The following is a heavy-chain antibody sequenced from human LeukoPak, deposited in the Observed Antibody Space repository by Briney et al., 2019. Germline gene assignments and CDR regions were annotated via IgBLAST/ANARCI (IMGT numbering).Heavy chain of an antibody. D-gene: IGHD3-10*01. CDR3: ARTWYGAFDI. CDR2: IEHSGST. J-gene: IGHJ3*02. CDR1: GGSISSSNW. Sequence: SETLSLTCAVSGGSISSSNWWSWVRQPPGRGLEWSGEIEHSGSTNYSPSLKSRVTISVDKSKNQFSLKLSPVTAADTAVYYCARTWYGAFDIWGQGTMVTVSS. V-gene: IGHV4-4*02.